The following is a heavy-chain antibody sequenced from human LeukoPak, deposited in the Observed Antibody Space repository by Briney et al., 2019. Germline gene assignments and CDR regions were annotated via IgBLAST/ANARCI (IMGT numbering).Heavy chain of an antibody. D-gene: IGHD6-13*01. CDR2: IYYSGST. Sequence: PSETLSLTCTVSGGSISSSSYYWGWIRQPSGKGLEWIGSIYYSGSTYYNPSLKSRVTISVDTSKNQFSLKVISVTAADTAVYYCARGVIAAGGNDFDYWGQGTLVTVSS. J-gene: IGHJ4*02. V-gene: IGHV4-39*07. CDR3: ARGVIAAGGNDFDY. CDR1: GGSISSSSYY.